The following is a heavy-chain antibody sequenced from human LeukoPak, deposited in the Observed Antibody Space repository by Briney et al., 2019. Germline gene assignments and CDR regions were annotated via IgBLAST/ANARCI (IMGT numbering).Heavy chain of an antibody. Sequence: GASVKVSCKASGGTFSSYAISWVRQAPGQGLEWMGGIIPIFGPANYAQKFQGRVTITADESTSTAYMELSSLRSEDTAVYYCARRGDIVVVPAALDAFDIWGQGTMVTVSS. CDR1: GGTFSSYA. CDR2: IIPIFGPA. D-gene: IGHD2-2*01. V-gene: IGHV1-69*13. CDR3: ARRGDIVVVPAALDAFDI. J-gene: IGHJ3*02.